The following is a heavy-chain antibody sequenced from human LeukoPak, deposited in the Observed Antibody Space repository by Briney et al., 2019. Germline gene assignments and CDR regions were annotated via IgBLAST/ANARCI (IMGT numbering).Heavy chain of an antibody. Sequence: SETLSLTCTVSGGSISSSSYYWGWIRQPPGKGLEWIGSIYYSGSTYYNPSLKSRVTISVDTSKNQFSLKLSSVTAEDTAVYYCASGHYGASDYWGQGTLVTVSS. V-gene: IGHV4-39*07. CDR1: GGSISSSSYY. CDR2: IYYSGST. J-gene: IGHJ4*02. CDR3: ASGHYGASDY. D-gene: IGHD4-17*01.